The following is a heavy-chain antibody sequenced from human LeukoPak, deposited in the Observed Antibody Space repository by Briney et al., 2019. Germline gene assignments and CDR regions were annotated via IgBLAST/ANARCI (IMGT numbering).Heavy chain of an antibody. Sequence: GGSLRLSCAAPGFTFSTYDMHWVRQATGKGLEWVSVINTAGDSFYAGSVKGRFTISRENAKNSVFLQMNSLRAGDTAVYYCVRAGKGHYDHGLDVWGKGTTVTVSS. V-gene: IGHV3-13*01. CDR3: VRAGKGHYDHGLDV. CDR2: INTAGDS. CDR1: GFTFSTYD. J-gene: IGHJ6*04.